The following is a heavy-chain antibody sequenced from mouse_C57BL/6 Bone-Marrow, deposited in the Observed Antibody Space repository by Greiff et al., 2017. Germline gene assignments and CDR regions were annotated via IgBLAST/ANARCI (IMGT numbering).Heavy chain of an antibody. J-gene: IGHJ2*01. CDR2: ISDGGSYT. CDR1: GLTFSSYA. V-gene: IGHV5-4*01. CDR3: ARDRLRRGFYYFDY. D-gene: IGHD2-2*01. Sequence: EVQGVESGGGLVKPGGSLKLSCAASGLTFSSYAMSWVRQTPEKRLEWVATISDGGSYTYYPDNVKGRFTISRDNAKNNLYLQMSHLKSEDTAMYYCARDRLRRGFYYFDYWGQGTTLTVSS.